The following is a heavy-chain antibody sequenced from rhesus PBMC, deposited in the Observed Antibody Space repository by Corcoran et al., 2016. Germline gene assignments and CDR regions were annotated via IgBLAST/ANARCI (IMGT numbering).Heavy chain of an antibody. Sequence: QLQLQESGPGLVKPSETLSLTCAVSGGSISSNYWSWSRQPPGKGLEWIGRISGRGGSTDYNPSLKSRVTMSTDTSKNQVSLKLSAVTAADTAVYDGARGWGWGRGGYFDYWGQGVLVTVSS. CDR2: ISGRGGST. V-gene: IGHV4-173*01. CDR1: GGSISSNY. CDR3: ARGWGWGRGGYFDY. D-gene: IGHD7-45*01. J-gene: IGHJ4*01.